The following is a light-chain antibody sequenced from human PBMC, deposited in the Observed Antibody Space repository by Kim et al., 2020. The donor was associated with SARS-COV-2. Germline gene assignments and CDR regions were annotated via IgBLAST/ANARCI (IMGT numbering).Light chain of an antibody. CDR3: QEFNKWPWT. CDR2: DAS. Sequence: EIVMTQSPATLSVSPGERVTLSCRASQSVSSNLGWYHQKPGQAPRLLIYDASSRATGVPARFSGSGSGTEFTLTISSLQSEDVAVYYCQEFNKWPWTFGPGTKVDIK. J-gene: IGKJ1*01. V-gene: IGKV3-15*01. CDR1: QSVSSN.